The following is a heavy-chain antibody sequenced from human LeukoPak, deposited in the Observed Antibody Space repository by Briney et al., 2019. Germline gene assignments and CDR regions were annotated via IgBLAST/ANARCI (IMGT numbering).Heavy chain of an antibody. CDR3: AKDRSPFDY. Sequence: GGSLRLSCAASGVAFSSNAMSWVRQAPGKGLEWVSGISGSLGSTFYADSVKGRFTISRDNSKNTLYLQMNGLRAEDTAVYYCAKDRSPFDYWGQGTLVTVSS. CDR2: ISGSLGST. CDR1: GVAFSSNA. J-gene: IGHJ4*02. V-gene: IGHV3-23*01.